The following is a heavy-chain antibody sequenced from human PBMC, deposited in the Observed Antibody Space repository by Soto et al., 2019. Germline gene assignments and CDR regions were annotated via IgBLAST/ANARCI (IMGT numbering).Heavy chain of an antibody. CDR2: ISSSSSTI. CDR3: ATDMFRADSS. D-gene: IGHD3-10*01. V-gene: IGHV3-48*04. CDR1: GFTFSSYS. Sequence: GGSLRLSCAASGFTFSSYSMNWVRQAPGKGLEWVSYISSSSSTIYYADSVKGRFTITRDNAKNTLYLQMNSLGVEDTAVYYCATDMFRADSSWGQGTLVTVSS. J-gene: IGHJ4*02.